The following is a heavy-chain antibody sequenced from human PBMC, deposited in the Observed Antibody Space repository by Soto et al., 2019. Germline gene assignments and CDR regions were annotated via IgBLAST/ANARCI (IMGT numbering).Heavy chain of an antibody. CDR1: GFTFSSYA. CDR2: ISGSGGST. V-gene: IGHV3-23*01. D-gene: IGHD3-16*02. J-gene: IGHJ4*02. Sequence: GGSLRLSCAASGFTFSSYAMSWVRQAPGKGLEWVSAISGSGGSTYYADSVKGRFTISRDNSKNTLYLQMNSLRAEDTAVYYCAKDAAGLFTFGGVIVIRHFDYWGQGTLVTVSS. CDR3: AKDAAGLFTFGGVIVIRHFDY.